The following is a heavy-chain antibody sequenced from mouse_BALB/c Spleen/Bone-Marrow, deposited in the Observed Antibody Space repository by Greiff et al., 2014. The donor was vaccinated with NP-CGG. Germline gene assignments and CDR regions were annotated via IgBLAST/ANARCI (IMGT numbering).Heavy chain of an antibody. CDR1: GFSLSRYS. CDR3: ARLDGNYGNDFDY. D-gene: IGHD1-1*01. Sequence: VMLVESGPGLVAPSQSLSITCTVSGFSLSRYSVHWVRQPPGKGLEWLGMFWGGGSTDYNLALKSRLSISKDNSKSPVFLKMNSLQTDDTAMYYWARLDGNYGNDFDYWGQGTTLTVSS. CDR2: FWGGGST. J-gene: IGHJ2*01. V-gene: IGHV2-6-4*01.